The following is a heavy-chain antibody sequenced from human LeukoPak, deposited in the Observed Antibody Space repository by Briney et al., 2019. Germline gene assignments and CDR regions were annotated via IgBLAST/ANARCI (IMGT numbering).Heavy chain of an antibody. V-gene: IGHV4-34*01. D-gene: IGHD6-13*01. CDR2: INHSGST. CDR3: ARRELQQFDY. J-gene: IGHJ4*02. CDR1: GGSFSGYY. Sequence: SETLSLTCAVYGGSFSGYYWSSIRQPPGKGLEWIGEINHSGSTNYNPSLKSRVTISVDTSKNQFSLKLSSVTAADTAVYYCARRELQQFDYWGQGTLVTVSS.